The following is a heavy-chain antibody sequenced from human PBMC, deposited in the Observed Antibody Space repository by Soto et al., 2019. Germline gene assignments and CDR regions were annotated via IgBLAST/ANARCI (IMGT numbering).Heavy chain of an antibody. CDR3: ARGKDRDTVTTFDY. V-gene: IGHV3-23*01. Sequence: DVQLLESGGGLQRGGGSLRLSCAASGFTFSSYAMNWVRQAPGKGLEWVSVIHGSGGSTYYADSVKGRFTISRDNSKNTVDLQMSSLRAGDTAVYYCARGKDRDTVTTFDYWGQGTLVTVSS. J-gene: IGHJ4*02. CDR1: GFTFSSYA. CDR2: IHGSGGST. D-gene: IGHD4-17*01.